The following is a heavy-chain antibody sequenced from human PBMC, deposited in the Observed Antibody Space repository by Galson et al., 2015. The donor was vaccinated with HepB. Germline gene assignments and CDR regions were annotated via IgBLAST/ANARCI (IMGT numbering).Heavy chain of an antibody. Sequence: SLRLSCAASGFTFSSYSMNWVRQAPGKGLEWVSYISGSSSSIYYADSVKGRFAISRDNAKKSLSLQMNSLRAEDTAVYYCARAVGDFYYYGMYVWGQGTTVTVSS. CDR2: ISGSSSSI. D-gene: IGHD1-26*01. CDR3: ARAVGDFYYYGMYV. CDR1: GFTFSSYS. V-gene: IGHV3-48*04. J-gene: IGHJ6*02.